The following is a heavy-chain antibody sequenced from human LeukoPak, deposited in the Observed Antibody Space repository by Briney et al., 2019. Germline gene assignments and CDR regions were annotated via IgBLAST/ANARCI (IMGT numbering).Heavy chain of an antibody. CDR1: GFTFGDYA. CDR3: TKGAYGYLDY. J-gene: IGHJ4*02. D-gene: IGHD4-17*01. Sequence: GGSLRLSCTSSGFTFGDYAMSWFRQAPGKGLEWIGLIRSKAYRGTTEYAASVKGRFAISRDDSKSIAYLQMNSLKTEDTSVYYCTKGAYGYLDYWGQGTLVTVSS. V-gene: IGHV3-49*03. CDR2: IRSKAYRGTT.